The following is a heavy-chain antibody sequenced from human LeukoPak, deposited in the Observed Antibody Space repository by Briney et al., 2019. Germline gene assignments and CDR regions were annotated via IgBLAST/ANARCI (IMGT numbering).Heavy chain of an antibody. D-gene: IGHD1-26*01. CDR1: GFTVSSNF. CDR3: VRSLNSGSYADL. J-gene: IGHJ5*02. Sequence: PGGSLRLSCAASGFTVSSNFMSWVRQAPGKGLEWVSVVYSVGTTYHADSVKGRFPISRDTSRNTLYLQMNSLRVDDTAVYYCVRSLNSGSYADLWGQGTLITVSS. V-gene: IGHV3-53*01. CDR2: VYSVGTT.